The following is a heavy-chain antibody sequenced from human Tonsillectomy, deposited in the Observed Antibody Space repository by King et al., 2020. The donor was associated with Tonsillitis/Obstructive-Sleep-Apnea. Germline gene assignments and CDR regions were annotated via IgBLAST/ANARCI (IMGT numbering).Heavy chain of an antibody. V-gene: IGHV4-30-2*01. D-gene: IGHD2-21*02. Sequence: QLQESGSGLVKPSQTLSLTCAVSGGSISSGGYSWSWIRQPPGKGLEWIGYIYHSGSTYYNPSLKSRVTISVDRSKNQFSLKLSSVTAADTAVYYCARESHCGGDCYSGGFDYWGQGTLVTVSS. CDR2: IYHSGST. J-gene: IGHJ4*02. CDR1: GGSISSGGYS. CDR3: ARESHCGGDCYSGGFDY.